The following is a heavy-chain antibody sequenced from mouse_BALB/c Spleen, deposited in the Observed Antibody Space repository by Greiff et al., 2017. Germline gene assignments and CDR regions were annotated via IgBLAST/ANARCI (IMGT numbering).Heavy chain of an antibody. Sequence: EVKLVESGGGLVQPGGSRKLSCAASGFTFSSFGMHWVRQAPEKGLEWVAYISSGRSTIYYADTVKGRFTISRDNPKNTLFLQMTSLRSEDTAMYYCARSPYGREYYYAMDYWGQGTSVTVSS. V-gene: IGHV5-17*02. D-gene: IGHD1-1*01. J-gene: IGHJ4*01. CDR2: ISSGRSTI. CDR1: GFTFSSFG. CDR3: ARSPYGREYYYAMDY.